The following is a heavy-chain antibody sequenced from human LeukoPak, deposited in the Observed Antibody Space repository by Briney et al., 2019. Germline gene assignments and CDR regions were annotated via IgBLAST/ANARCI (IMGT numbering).Heavy chain of an antibody. J-gene: IGHJ6*02. CDR2: IWYDGTNK. Sequence: PGRSLRLSCAASGFTFSSYGMHWVRQAPGKGLEWVAIIWYDGTNKYYGDSVKGRFTISRDNSKNTLYLQMNSLRAEDTAVYYCARDRSSSWYGGFLYGMDVWGQGTTITVSS. CDR1: GFTFSSYG. V-gene: IGHV3-33*01. D-gene: IGHD6-13*01. CDR3: ARDRSSSWYGGFLYGMDV.